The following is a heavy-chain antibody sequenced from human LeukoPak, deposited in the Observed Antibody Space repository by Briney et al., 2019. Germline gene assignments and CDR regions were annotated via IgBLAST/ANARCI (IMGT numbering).Heavy chain of an antibody. CDR1: GGSISSYY. CDR3: ARGIAAAGFTNWFDP. CDR2: IYTSGST. D-gene: IGHD6-13*01. Sequence: SETLSLTCTVSGGSISSYYWSWIRQPAEKGLEWIGRIYTSGSTNYNPSLKSRVTMSVDTSKNQFSLKLSSVTAADTAVYYCARGIAAAGFTNWFDPWGQGTLVTVSS. J-gene: IGHJ5*02. V-gene: IGHV4-4*07.